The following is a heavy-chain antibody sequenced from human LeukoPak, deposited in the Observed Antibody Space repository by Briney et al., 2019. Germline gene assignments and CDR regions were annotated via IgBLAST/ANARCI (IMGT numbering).Heavy chain of an antibody. CDR2: INISGST. J-gene: IGHJ6*02. CDR3: ARGRVGIAVAQAHFYYYYCGMDV. CDR1: GGSFSGYY. D-gene: IGHD6-19*01. V-gene: IGHV4-34*01. Sequence: SETLSLTCAVYGGSFSGYYWSWIRQPPGKGLEWIGEINISGSTNYNPSLKSRVSISVDTSKNQFSLKLSSVTAADTAVYYCARGRVGIAVAQAHFYYYYCGMDVWGQGTTVTV.